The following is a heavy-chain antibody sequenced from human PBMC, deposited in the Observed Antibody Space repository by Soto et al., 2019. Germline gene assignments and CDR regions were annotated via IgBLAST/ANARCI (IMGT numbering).Heavy chain of an antibody. D-gene: IGHD2-2*01. CDR3: AMVPAAIGVNWFDP. CDR2: SYHSGST. CDR1: GGSISSSNW. Sequence: QVQLQESGPGLVKPSGTLSLTCAVSGGSISSSNWWSWVRQPPGKGLEWIGGSYHSGSTNYNPSLKSRVTISVDKSTNQFSLKLSSVTAADTAVYYCAMVPAAIGVNWFDPWGQGTLVTVSS. J-gene: IGHJ5*02. V-gene: IGHV4-4*02.